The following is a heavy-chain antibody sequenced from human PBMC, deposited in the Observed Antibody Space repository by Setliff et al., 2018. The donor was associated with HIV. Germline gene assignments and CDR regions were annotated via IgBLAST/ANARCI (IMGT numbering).Heavy chain of an antibody. CDR3: ARGLGIAAAGSRRQDNWFDP. CDR2: IYYSGST. V-gene: IGHV4-39*07. Sequence: PSETLSLTCTVSGGSISSSSYYWGWIRQPPGKGLEWIGTIYYSGSTYYNPSLKSRVTISVDTSKNHSSLHLTSVTAADTAVYYCARGLGIAAAGSRRQDNWFDPWGQGTLVTVSS. D-gene: IGHD6-13*01. J-gene: IGHJ5*02. CDR1: GGSISSSSYY.